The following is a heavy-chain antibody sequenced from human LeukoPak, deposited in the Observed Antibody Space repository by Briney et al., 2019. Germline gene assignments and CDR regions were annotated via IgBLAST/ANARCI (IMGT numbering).Heavy chain of an antibody. V-gene: IGHV1-18*01. J-gene: IGHJ1*01. CDR3: ASHVWQQLGVEYFQH. CDR1: GYIFRNYG. CDR2: ISAYNGKT. D-gene: IGHD6-13*01. Sequence: ASVKVSCKASGYIFRNYGITWVRQAPGQGLEWMGWISAYNGKTKYAQKFQGRVTMTTDTSASTAYMELRSLRSDDTAVYYCASHVWQQLGVEYFQHWGQGTLVTVSS.